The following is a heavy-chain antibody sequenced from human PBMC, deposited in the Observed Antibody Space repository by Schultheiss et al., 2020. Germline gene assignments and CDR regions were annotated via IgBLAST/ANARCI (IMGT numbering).Heavy chain of an antibody. Sequence: SETLSLTCTVSGGSISSYYWSWIRQPPGKGLEWIGYIYYSGNTYYNPSLKSRVTMSVDRSKNQFSLKLSSVTAADTAVYYCARDLAAAAPYYFDYWGQGTLVTVAS. D-gene: IGHD6-13*01. CDR2: IYYSGNT. CDR3: ARDLAAAAPYYFDY. CDR1: GGSISSYY. V-gene: IGHV4-59*01. J-gene: IGHJ4*02.